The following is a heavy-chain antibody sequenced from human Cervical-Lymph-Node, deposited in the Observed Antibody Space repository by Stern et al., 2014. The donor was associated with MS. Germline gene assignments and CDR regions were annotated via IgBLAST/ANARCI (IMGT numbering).Heavy chain of an antibody. J-gene: IGHJ6*02. CDR2: IWYDGIKK. Sequence: QVQLVESGGGVVQPGRSLRLSCATSGFTFSSYGMHWVRLAPGKGLEWVAVIWYDGIKKYYVDSVKSRFTISRDNSKDPLHLQMNNLRVEDTAVYYCVRDGGGFGLWEYYYATDVWGQGTTVTVSS. CDR1: GFTFSSYG. V-gene: IGHV3-33*01. CDR3: VRDGGGFGLWEYYYATDV. D-gene: IGHD3-10*01.